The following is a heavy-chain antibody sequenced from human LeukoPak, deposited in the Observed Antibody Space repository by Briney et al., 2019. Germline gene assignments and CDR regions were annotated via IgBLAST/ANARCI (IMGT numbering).Heavy chain of an antibody. CDR3: ARDQVYTSLSAFGI. J-gene: IGHJ3*02. V-gene: IGHV3-21*01. Sequence: GGSLRLSCAASGFTFSDSAIHWVRHAPGKGLERVSSISSSSSYIYSADSVKGRFTISRDNAKNSLYLQMNSLRAEDTAVYYCARDQVYTSLSAFGIWGQGTKVTVSS. CDR2: ISSSSSYI. CDR1: GFTFSDSA. D-gene: IGHD3-16*01.